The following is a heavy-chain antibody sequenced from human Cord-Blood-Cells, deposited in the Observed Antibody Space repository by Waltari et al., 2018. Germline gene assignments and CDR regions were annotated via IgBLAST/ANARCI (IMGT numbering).Heavy chain of an antibody. D-gene: IGHD6-19*01. CDR1: GGSISRYY. CDR2: IDTSGST. CDR3: AREGLAVADFDY. V-gene: IGHV4-4*07. Sequence: QVQLQESGPGLVKPSETLSLTCTVHGGSISRYYRSWTRQPAGKGLEWIGRIDTSGSTNYNPSLKSRVTMSVDTSKNQFSLKLSSVTAADTAVYYCAREGLAVADFDYWGQGTLVTVSS. J-gene: IGHJ4*02.